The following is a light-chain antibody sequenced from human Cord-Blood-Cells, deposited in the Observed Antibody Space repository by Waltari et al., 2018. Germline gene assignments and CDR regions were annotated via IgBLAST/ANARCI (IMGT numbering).Light chain of an antibody. CDR3: QQYYSTPYT. Sequence: DIVMTPSPDSLAVSLGARATINCKSSQSVLYSSNNKNYLAWYQQKPGQPPKLLIYWASTRESGVPDRFSGSGSGTDFTLTISSLQAEDVAVYYCQQYYSTPYTFGQGTKLEIK. CDR2: WAS. J-gene: IGKJ2*01. CDR1: QSVLYSSNNKNY. V-gene: IGKV4-1*01.